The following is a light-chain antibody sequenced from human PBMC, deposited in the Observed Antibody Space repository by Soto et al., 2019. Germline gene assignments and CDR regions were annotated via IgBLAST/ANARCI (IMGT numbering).Light chain of an antibody. J-gene: IGKJ2*01. Sequence: DIQMTQSPSALSASVGDRVTITCRASQGIDHWLAWYQQKPGKAPKVLVYKASILEGGVPSRFSGSESGTEFTLTISSLQPDDLAAYYCQQYYTYPYTFGQGTKLDMK. CDR2: KAS. CDR3: QQYYTYPYT. CDR1: QGIDHW. V-gene: IGKV1-5*03.